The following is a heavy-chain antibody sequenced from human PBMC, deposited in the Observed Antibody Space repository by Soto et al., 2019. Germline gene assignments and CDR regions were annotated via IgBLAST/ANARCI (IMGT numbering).Heavy chain of an antibody. V-gene: IGHV3-30-3*01. CDR2: ISYDGSNK. J-gene: IGHJ4*02. CDR1: GFTFSSYA. Sequence: QVQLVESGGGVVQPGRSLRLSCAASGFTFSSYAMHWVRQAPGKGLEWVAVISYDGSNKYYADSVKGRFTISRDNSKNTLYLQMHSLRAEDTAVYYCARDRVGAINYFDYWGQGTLVTVSS. D-gene: IGHD1-26*01. CDR3: ARDRVGAINYFDY.